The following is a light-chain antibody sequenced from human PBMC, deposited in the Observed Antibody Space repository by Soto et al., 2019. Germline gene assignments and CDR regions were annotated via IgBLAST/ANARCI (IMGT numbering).Light chain of an antibody. Sequence: QSVLTQPPSVSAAPGQKVTISCSGSSSNIGNNYVSWYQQLPGTAPKLLIYDNNKRPSGIPDRFSGSKSGTSATLGITGLQTGDEADYYCGTRDSSLRVFGTGTKLTVL. CDR1: SSNIGNNY. V-gene: IGLV1-51*01. CDR3: GTRDSSLRV. CDR2: DNN. J-gene: IGLJ1*01.